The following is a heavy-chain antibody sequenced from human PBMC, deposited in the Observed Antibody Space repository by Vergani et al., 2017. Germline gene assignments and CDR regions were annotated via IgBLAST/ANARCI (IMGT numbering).Heavy chain of an antibody. Sequence: QVQLQQWGAGLLKPSETLSLTCAVYGRFFSGYYWSWIRQPPGKGLEWIGEINHSGSTNYNPSLKSRVTISVDTSKNQFSLKLSSVTAADTAVYYCARGRDYYGSGSYYYGMDVWGQGTTVTVSS. CDR3: ARGRDYYGSGSYYYGMDV. V-gene: IGHV4-34*01. J-gene: IGHJ6*02. D-gene: IGHD3-10*01. CDR1: GRFFSGYY. CDR2: INHSGST.